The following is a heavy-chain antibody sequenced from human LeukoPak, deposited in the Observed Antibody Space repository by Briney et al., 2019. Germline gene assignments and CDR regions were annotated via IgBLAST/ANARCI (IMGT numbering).Heavy chain of an antibody. CDR1: GGSISSYY. CDR3: ATLDYGDYVLDY. V-gene: IGHV4-59*01. J-gene: IGHJ4*02. CDR2: IYYSGST. Sequence: SETLSLTCTVSGGSISSYYWSWIRQPLGKGLEWIGYIYYSGSTNYNPSLKSRVTISVDTSKNQFSLKLSSVTAADTAVYYCATLDYGDYVLDYWGQGTLVTVSS. D-gene: IGHD4-17*01.